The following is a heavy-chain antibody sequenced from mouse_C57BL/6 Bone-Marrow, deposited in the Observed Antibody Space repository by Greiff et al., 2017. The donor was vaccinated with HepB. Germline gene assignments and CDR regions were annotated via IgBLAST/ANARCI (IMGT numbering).Heavy chain of an antibody. J-gene: IGHJ3*01. Sequence: QVQLQQPGAELVKPGASVKLSCKASGYTFTSYWMHWVKQRPGQGLEWIGMIHPNSGSTNYNEKFKSKATLTVDKSSSTYYMQLSSLTSEDSAVYYCARWTAQATLAYWGQGTLVTVAA. V-gene: IGHV1-64*01. CDR3: ARWTAQATLAY. CDR1: GYTFTSYW. D-gene: IGHD3-2*02. CDR2: IHPNSGST.